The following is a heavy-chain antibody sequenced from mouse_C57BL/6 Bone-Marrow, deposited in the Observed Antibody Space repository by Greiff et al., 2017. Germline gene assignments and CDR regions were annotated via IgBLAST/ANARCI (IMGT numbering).Heavy chain of an antibody. CDR1: GYTFTGYW. CDR2: ILPGSGST. V-gene: IGHV1-9*01. J-gene: IGHJ2*01. Sequence: VQGVESGAELMKPGASVKLSCKATGYTFTGYWIEWVKQRPGHGLEWIGEILPGSGSTNYNEKFKGKATFTADTSSNTAYMQLSSLTTEDSAIYYCARPYYYGSSSSYYFDYWGQGTTLTVSS. D-gene: IGHD1-1*01. CDR3: ARPYYYGSSSSYYFDY.